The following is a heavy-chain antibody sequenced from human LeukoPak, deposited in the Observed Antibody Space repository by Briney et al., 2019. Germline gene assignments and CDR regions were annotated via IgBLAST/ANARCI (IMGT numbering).Heavy chain of an antibody. CDR3: ASFNAAGTSFWDY. D-gene: IGHD6-19*01. J-gene: IGHJ4*02. Sequence: GGSLRLSCAASGFTFSSYWMSWVRQAPGKGLEWVANIKQDGSEKYYVDSVKGRFTISRDNAKNSLYLQMNSLRAEDTAVYYCASFNAAGTSFWDYWGQGTLVTVSS. CDR1: GFTFSSYW. CDR2: IKQDGSEK. V-gene: IGHV3-7*01.